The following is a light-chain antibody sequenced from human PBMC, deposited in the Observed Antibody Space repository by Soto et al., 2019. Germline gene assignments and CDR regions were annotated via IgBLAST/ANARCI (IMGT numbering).Light chain of an antibody. CDR2: AAS. Sequence: AIQMTQSPPSLSASVGDRVTITCRASQGIRNYLGWYQQKPGKAPKLLIYAASSLQSGVPPRFSGSGSGTDFTLTISSLQPEDFATYYCLQDYNYPRTFGQGTKVDIK. CDR1: QGIRNY. V-gene: IGKV1-6*01. CDR3: LQDYNYPRT. J-gene: IGKJ1*01.